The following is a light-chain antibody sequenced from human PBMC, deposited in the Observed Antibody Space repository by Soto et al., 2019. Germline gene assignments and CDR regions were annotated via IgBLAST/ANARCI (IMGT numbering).Light chain of an antibody. Sequence: QSVLTQPASASGSPGQSVTISCTGTSSDVGAYNYVSWYQQHPGKAPKLMIYEVSKRPSGVPDRFSGSKSGNTASLTVSGLRAEDEADYFCSSYAGSHTFVFGAGTKVTVL. CDR2: EVS. J-gene: IGLJ1*01. V-gene: IGLV2-8*01. CDR1: SSDVGAYNY. CDR3: SSYAGSHTFV.